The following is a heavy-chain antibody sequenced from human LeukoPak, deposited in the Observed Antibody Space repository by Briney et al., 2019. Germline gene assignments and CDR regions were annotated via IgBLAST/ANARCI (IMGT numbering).Heavy chain of an antibody. D-gene: IGHD2-2*01. CDR1: GFTFSSYG. V-gene: IGHV3-30*02. J-gene: IGHJ4*02. CDR3: AKRGEYCSSTSCFDY. CDR2: IQYDGSNK. Sequence: GGSLRLSCAAPGFTFSSYGRHWVRQAPGKGLEWVAFIQYDGSNKYYADSVKGRFTISRDNSKNTLYLQMNSLRAEDTAVYYCAKRGEYCSSTSCFDYWGQGTLVTVSS.